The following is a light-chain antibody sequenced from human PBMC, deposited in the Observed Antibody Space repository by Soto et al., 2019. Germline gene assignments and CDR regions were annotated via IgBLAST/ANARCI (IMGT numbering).Light chain of an antibody. CDR3: NSYAGSSYV. CDR2: GVS. CDR1: SSDVGGYNY. Sequence: QSALTQPASVSGSPGQSITISCTGTSSDVGGYNYVSWYQQYPGKAPKLMIYGVSYRPSGVSNRFSGSKSGNTASLTISGLQAEDEADYYCNSYAGSSYVFGTGTKVTLL. V-gene: IGLV2-14*01. J-gene: IGLJ1*01.